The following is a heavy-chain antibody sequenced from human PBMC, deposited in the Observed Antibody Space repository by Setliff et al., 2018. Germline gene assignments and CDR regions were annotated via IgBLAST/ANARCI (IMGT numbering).Heavy chain of an antibody. CDR3: TRSRAPSVVLAADFDF. D-gene: IGHD2-21*01. Sequence: GASVKVSCKTSGYTFNTFGISWVRRAPGQGLDWTGWISPYNGDTKSAQKFQARVTMTADTSTKTVYMELRSLTSDDTAVYYCTRSRAPSVVLAADFDFWGQGTPVTVSS. J-gene: IGHJ4*02. CDR2: ISPYNGDT. CDR1: GYTFNTFG. V-gene: IGHV1-18*01.